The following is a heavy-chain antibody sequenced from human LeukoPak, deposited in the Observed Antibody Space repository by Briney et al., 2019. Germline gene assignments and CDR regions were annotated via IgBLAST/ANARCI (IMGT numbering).Heavy chain of an antibody. CDR3: ARGYCSSTSCYALDY. CDR2: INPNSGGT. J-gene: IGHJ4*02. CDR1: GYTFTVYY. Sequence: ASVKVSCKASGYTFTVYYMHWVRQAPGQGLEWMGWINPNSGGTNYAQKLQGRVTMTTDTSTSTAYMELRSLRSDDTAVYYCARGYCSSTSCYALDYWGQGTLVTVSS. D-gene: IGHD2-2*01. V-gene: IGHV1-2*02.